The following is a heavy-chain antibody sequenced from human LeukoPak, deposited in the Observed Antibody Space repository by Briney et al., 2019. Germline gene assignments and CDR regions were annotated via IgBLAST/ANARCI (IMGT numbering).Heavy chain of an antibody. D-gene: IGHD4-11*01. J-gene: IGHJ5*02. V-gene: IGHV3-23*01. CDR3: AKAGSNYPNNWFDP. Sequence: GGSLRLSCTASGFTFSSYWMDWVRQAPGKGLEWVSGISGSGGSTFYADSVKGRFTISRDNSKNTLYLQMNSLRAEDTAIYYCAKAGSNYPNNWFDPWGQGTLVTVSS. CDR1: GFTFSSYW. CDR2: ISGSGGST.